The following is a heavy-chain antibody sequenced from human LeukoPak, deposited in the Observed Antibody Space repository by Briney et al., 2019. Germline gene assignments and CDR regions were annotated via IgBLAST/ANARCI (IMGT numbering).Heavy chain of an antibody. Sequence: GGSLRLSCAASGFTFSSYAMHWVRQAPGKGLEWVAVISYDGSNKYYADSVKGRFTISRDNSKNTLYLQMNSLRGEDTAVYYCAREFFTGWYDYWGQGTLVTVSS. CDR3: AREFFTGWYDY. J-gene: IGHJ4*02. V-gene: IGHV3-30-3*01. CDR1: GFTFSSYA. CDR2: ISYDGSNK. D-gene: IGHD6-19*01.